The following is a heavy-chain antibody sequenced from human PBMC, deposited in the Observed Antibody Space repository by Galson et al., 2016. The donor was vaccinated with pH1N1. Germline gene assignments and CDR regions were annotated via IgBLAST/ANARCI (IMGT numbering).Heavy chain of an antibody. CDR2: IYSVGRT. CDR3: ARAGDSSLTYAMDV. D-gene: IGHD4-11*01. Sequence: SLRLSCAVSGFTVSSSSMTWVRQAAGKGLEWVSLIYSVGRTYYADSVKGRFTISRDDSKNTLYLQMNSLRGEDTAIYYCARAGDSSLTYAMDVWGQGTTVTVSS. CDR1: GFTVSSSS. V-gene: IGHV3-66*02. J-gene: IGHJ6*02.